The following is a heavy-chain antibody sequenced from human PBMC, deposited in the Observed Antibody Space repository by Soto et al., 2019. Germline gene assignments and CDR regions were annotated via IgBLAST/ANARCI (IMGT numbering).Heavy chain of an antibody. CDR2: ISWNSGSI. D-gene: IGHD1-1*01. CDR1: GFTFDDYA. J-gene: IGHJ4*02. V-gene: IGHV3-9*01. Sequence: GGSLRLSCAASGFTFDDYAMHWVRQAPGKGLEWVSGISWNSGSIAYADSVKGRFTISRDNAKNSLYLQMNSLRAEDTAFYYCAKDFKYTLQQLDYWGQGTLVTVSS. CDR3: AKDFKYTLQQLDY.